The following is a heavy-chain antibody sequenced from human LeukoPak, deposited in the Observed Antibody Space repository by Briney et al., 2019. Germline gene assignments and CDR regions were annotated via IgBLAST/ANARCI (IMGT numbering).Heavy chain of an antibody. V-gene: IGHV4-30-2*01. CDR3: ARGGSYQLLSDAFDI. D-gene: IGHD2-2*01. CDR2: IYHSGST. Sequence: SQTLSLTCAVSGGSISSDGYFWSWIRQPPGKGLEWIGYIYHSGSTYYNPSLKSRVTISIDRSKNQFSLKVSSVTAVDTAVYYCARGGSYQLLSDAFDIWGQGTMVTVSS. J-gene: IGHJ3*02. CDR1: GGSISSDGYF.